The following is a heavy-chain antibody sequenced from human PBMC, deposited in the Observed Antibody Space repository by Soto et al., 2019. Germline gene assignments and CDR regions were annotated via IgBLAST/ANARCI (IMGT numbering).Heavy chain of an antibody. Sequence: GGSLRLSCTASGFTFGDYAMSWFRQAPGKGLEWVGFIRSKAYGGTTEYAASVKGRFTISRDDSKSIAYLQMNSLKTEDTAVYYCTRALPEDYYYYYYMDVWGKGTTVTVSS. J-gene: IGHJ6*03. CDR2: IRSKAYGGTT. CDR1: GFTFGDYA. CDR3: TRALPEDYYYYYYMDV. V-gene: IGHV3-49*03.